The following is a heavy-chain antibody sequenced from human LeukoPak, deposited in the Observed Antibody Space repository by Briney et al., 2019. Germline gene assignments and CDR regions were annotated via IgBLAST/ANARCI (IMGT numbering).Heavy chain of an antibody. J-gene: IGHJ4*02. CDR1: GFTFSSYA. Sequence: GGSLRLSCAASGFTFSSYAMSWVRQAPGKGLEWVSYISSSGSTKYYADSVKGRFTISRDNARNSLYLQMNSLRAEDTAVYFCARGGLSIMGYWGQGTLVTVSS. CDR2: ISSSGSTK. CDR3: ARGGLSIMGY. V-gene: IGHV3-48*01. D-gene: IGHD2/OR15-2a*01.